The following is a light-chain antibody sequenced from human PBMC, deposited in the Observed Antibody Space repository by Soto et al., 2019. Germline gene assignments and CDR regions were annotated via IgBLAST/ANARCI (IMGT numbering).Light chain of an antibody. V-gene: IGLV2-23*02. J-gene: IGLJ3*02. CDR2: EVN. CDR1: SSGIGTYNY. CDR3: CSFTTSSTWL. Sequence: QSALTQPASVSGSPGQSITISCSETSSGIGTYNYVSWYQLHPGKVPKLIIHEVNNRPSGISPRFSGSKSGKTASLTISGLQAEDEADYYCCSFTTSSTWLFGGGTKLTVL.